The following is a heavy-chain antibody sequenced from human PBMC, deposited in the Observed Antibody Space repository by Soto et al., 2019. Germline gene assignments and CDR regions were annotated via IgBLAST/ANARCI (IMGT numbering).Heavy chain of an antibody. Sequence: PSETLSLTCTVSGGSISSGDYYWSWIRQPPGKGLEWIGYIYYSGSTYYNPSLKSRVTISVDTSKNQFSLKLSSVTAADTAVYYCARDSQLHLNGMDVWGQGTTVTVSS. CDR3: ARDSQLHLNGMDV. J-gene: IGHJ6*02. CDR2: IYYSGST. D-gene: IGHD2-2*01. V-gene: IGHV4-30-4*01. CDR1: GGSISSGDYY.